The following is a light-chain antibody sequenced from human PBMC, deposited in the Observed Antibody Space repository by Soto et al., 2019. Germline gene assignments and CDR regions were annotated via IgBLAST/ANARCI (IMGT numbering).Light chain of an antibody. V-gene: IGKV3-20*01. J-gene: IGKJ2*01. Sequence: EIVLTQSPGTLSLSPGERATLSCKASQSVSSSYLAWYQQKPGQAPRLLIYGASSRATGIPDRLSGSGSGTDFTLTISRLEPEDLAVYYCHQYGSSPLYTFGQGTKLEIK. CDR2: GAS. CDR3: HQYGSSPLYT. CDR1: QSVSSSY.